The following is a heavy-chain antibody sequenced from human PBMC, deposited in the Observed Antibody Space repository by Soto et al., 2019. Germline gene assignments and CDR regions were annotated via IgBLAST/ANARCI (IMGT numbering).Heavy chain of an antibody. V-gene: IGHV1-46*01. CDR2: INPMGGST. CDR1: GYTFINYY. CDR3: ARDLAAGDH. D-gene: IGHD6-13*01. J-gene: IGHJ4*02. Sequence: QEQLVQSGAEVKEPGASVKVSCKASGYTFINYYIHWVRQAPGQGLEWMAIINPMGGSTNYAQEFQGRVTLTSDTSTSTVYMELSSLRFEDTALFYCARDLAAGDHWGQGTLVTVSS.